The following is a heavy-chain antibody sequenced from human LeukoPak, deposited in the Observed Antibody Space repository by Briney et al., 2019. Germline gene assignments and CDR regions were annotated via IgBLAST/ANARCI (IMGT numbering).Heavy chain of an antibody. CDR1: GVSVRSGGYY. CDR2: VYYSGST. Sequence: PSETLSLTCTVSGVSVRSGGYYWSWIRQHPEKGLESIGHVYYSGSTYCNPSLKSRITILKDASKNQFTLKLNSVTPTDTAVYFCAGGKYDILTGYFRFDHWGQGTLVTVSS. D-gene: IGHD3-9*01. V-gene: IGHV4-31*03. CDR3: AGGKYDILTGYFRFDH. J-gene: IGHJ4*02.